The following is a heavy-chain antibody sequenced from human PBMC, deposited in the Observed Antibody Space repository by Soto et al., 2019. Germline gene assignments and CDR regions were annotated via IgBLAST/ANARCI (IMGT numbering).Heavy chain of an antibody. CDR1: GGTFSSYA. Sequence: SVKVSGKASGGTFSSYAMSWVRQAPGQGLEWMGGIIPIFGTANYAQKFQGRVTITADKSTSTAYMELSSLRSEDTAVYYCAREHTGSSSGRYYFDYWGQGTLVTVSS. CDR2: IIPIFGTA. D-gene: IGHD6-13*01. CDR3: AREHTGSSSGRYYFDY. V-gene: IGHV1-69*06. J-gene: IGHJ4*02.